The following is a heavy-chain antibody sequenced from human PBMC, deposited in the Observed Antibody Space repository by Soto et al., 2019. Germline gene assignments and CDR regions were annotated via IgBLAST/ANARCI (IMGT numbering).Heavy chain of an antibody. J-gene: IGHJ6*02. CDR2: IIPIFGTA. CDR3: ASMYVVTAISHYYYGMDV. Sequence: ASVKVFCKASGGTFSSYAISWVRQAPGQGLEWMGGIIPIFGTANYAQKFQGRVTITADKSTSTAYMELSSLRSEDTAVYYCASMYVVTAISHYYYGMDVWGQGTTVTVSS. D-gene: IGHD2-21*02. CDR1: GGTFSSYA. V-gene: IGHV1-69*06.